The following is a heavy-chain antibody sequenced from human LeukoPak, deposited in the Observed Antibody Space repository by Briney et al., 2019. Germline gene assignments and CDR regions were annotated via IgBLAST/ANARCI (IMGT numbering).Heavy chain of an antibody. Sequence: SETLSLTCAVSGGSISSSNWWSWVRQPPGKGLEWIGEIYHSGSTNYNPSLKSRVTISVDKSKNQFSLKLSSVTAADTAVYYCASFKGSSSWRALDCWGQGTLVIVSS. J-gene: IGHJ4*02. V-gene: IGHV4-4*02. CDR2: IYHSGST. CDR3: ASFKGSSSWRALDC. CDR1: GGSISSSNW. D-gene: IGHD6-13*01.